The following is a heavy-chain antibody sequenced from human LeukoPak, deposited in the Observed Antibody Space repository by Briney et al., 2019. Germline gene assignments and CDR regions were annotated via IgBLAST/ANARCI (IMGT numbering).Heavy chain of an antibody. Sequence: GSSVKVSCKASGGTFSSYAISWVRQAPGQGLEWMGGIIPIFGTANYAQKFQGRVTITTDESTSTAYMELSSLRSEDTAVYYCARYLIRYCSSTSCFDAFDIWGQGTMVTVSS. CDR3: ARYLIRYCSSTSCFDAFDI. J-gene: IGHJ3*02. CDR2: IIPIFGTA. CDR1: GGTFSSYA. V-gene: IGHV1-69*05. D-gene: IGHD2-2*01.